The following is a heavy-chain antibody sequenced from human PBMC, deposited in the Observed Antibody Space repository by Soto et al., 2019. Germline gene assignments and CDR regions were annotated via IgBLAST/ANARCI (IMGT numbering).Heavy chain of an antibody. CDR1: GGSVSSCGYY. CDR2: IYYSGST. CDR3: ARGYSSAYYFDD. D-gene: IGHD5-18*01. V-gene: IGHV4-31*02. J-gene: IGHJ4*02. Sequence: TLSLTCTVSGGSVSSCGYYWSWIRQHPGKGLEWIGYIYYSGSTYYNPSLKSRVTISVDTSKNQFSLKLSSVTAADTAVYDGARGYSSAYYFDDSGPAPRLTLSS.